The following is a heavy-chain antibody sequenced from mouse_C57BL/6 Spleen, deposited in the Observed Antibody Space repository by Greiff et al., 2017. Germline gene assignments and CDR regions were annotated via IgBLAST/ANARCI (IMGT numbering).Heavy chain of an antibody. CDR1: GYTFTSYW. CDR2: IDPSDSYT. D-gene: IGHD2-3*01. CDR3: ARGDGYPPYAMDY. J-gene: IGHJ4*01. Sequence: VQLQQPGAELVMPGASVKLSCKASGYTFTSYWMHWVKQRPGQGLEWIGEIDPSDSYTNYNQKFKGKSTLTVDKSSSTAYMQLSSLTSEDSAVYYCARGDGYPPYAMDYWGQGTSVTVSS. V-gene: IGHV1-69*01.